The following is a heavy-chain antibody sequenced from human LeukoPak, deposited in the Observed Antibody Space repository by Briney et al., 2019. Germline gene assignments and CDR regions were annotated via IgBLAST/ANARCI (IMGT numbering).Heavy chain of an antibody. D-gene: IGHD3-9*01. Sequence: ASVKVSCKASGYTFTGYYMHWVRQAPGQGLEWMGWMNPNSGNTGYAQKFQGRVSMTRNTSISTAYMELSSLRSEDTAVYYCARDQRTYDILTGYGYWGQGTLVTVSS. J-gene: IGHJ4*02. CDR2: MNPNSGNT. V-gene: IGHV1-8*02. CDR1: GYTFTGYY. CDR3: ARDQRTYDILTGYGY.